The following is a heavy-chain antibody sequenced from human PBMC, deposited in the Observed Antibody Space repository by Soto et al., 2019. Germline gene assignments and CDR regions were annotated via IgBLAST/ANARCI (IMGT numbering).Heavy chain of an antibody. CDR3: AKAGAGLYYYYYMDV. Sequence: GGSLRLSCAASGFTFSSYAMSWVRQAPGKGLEWVSAISGSGGSTYYADSVKGRFTISRDNSKNTLYLQMNSLRAEDTAVYYCAKAGAGLYYYYYMDVWGKGTTVTVSS. CDR2: ISGSGGST. D-gene: IGHD6-19*01. J-gene: IGHJ6*03. V-gene: IGHV3-23*01. CDR1: GFTFSSYA.